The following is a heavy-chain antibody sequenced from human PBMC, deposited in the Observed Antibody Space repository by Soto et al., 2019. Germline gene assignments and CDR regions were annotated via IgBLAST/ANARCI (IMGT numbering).Heavy chain of an antibody. Sequence: PGGSLRLSCVASGFSFSNYVMSWVRQAPGKGLEWVSGISGSGGSSFDVDSVRGRFTISRDNSKNTLYLQMNSLRAEDTAVYYCARVGTALGLNGAVTSWGQGTLVTVSS. CDR1: GFSFSNYV. CDR2: ISGSGGSS. J-gene: IGHJ4*02. CDR3: ARVGTALGLNGAVTS. V-gene: IGHV3-23*01. D-gene: IGHD2-8*02.